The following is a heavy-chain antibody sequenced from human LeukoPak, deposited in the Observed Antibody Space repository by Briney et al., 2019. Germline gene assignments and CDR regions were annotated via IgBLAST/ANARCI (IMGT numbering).Heavy chain of an antibody. J-gene: IGHJ4*02. D-gene: IGHD4-17*01. CDR3: ARSHGDYGYFDY. Sequence: QPGRSLRLSCAASGFTFSSYAMHWVRQASGKGLEWVAVISYDGSNKYYADSVKGRFAISRDNSKNTLYLQMNSLRAEDTAVYYCARSHGDYGYFDYWGQGTLVTVSS. CDR1: GFTFSSYA. CDR2: ISYDGSNK. V-gene: IGHV3-30*09.